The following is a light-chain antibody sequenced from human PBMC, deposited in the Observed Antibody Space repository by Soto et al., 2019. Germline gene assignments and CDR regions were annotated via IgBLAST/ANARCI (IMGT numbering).Light chain of an antibody. CDR2: KAS. CDR3: QQYNPPLT. Sequence: DIQMTQSPSTLSASVGDRVTITCRASQSISSWLAWYQQKPGKAPKLLIYKASSLESGVPSRFSGSGSGTEFTLTISSLQPDDFATYYCQQYNPPLTFGQGTRLEIK. V-gene: IGKV1-5*03. J-gene: IGKJ5*01. CDR1: QSISSW.